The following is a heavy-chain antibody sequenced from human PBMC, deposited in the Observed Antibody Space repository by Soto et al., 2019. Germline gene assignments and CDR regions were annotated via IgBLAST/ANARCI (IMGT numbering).Heavy chain of an antibody. J-gene: IGHJ3*02. CDR2: INPSGGGT. CDR3: ASDSIGYCISTSCSRGAFDI. D-gene: IGHD2-2*03. Sequence: ASVKVSCKASGYTFTSYYMHWVRQAPGQGLEWMGMINPSGGGTSYAQKFQGRVTMTRDTSTSTVYMELSSLRSDDTAVYYCASDSIGYCISTSCSRGAFDIWGQGTMVTVSS. V-gene: IGHV1-46*01. CDR1: GYTFTSYY.